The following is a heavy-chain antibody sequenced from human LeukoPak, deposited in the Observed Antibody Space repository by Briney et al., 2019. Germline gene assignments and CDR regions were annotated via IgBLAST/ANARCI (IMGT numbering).Heavy chain of an antibody. V-gene: IGHV4-34*01. CDR1: GGSFRGYY. D-gene: IGHD3-22*01. CDR2: INHSGST. CDR3: ASTGLYYDSSGWNY. J-gene: IGHJ4*02. Sequence: PSETLSLTCAVYGGSFRGYYWSWIRQPPGKGLEWIGEINHSGSTNYNPSLKSRVTISVDTSKNQFYLKLSSVTAADTAVYYCASTGLYYDSSGWNYWGQGTLVTVSS.